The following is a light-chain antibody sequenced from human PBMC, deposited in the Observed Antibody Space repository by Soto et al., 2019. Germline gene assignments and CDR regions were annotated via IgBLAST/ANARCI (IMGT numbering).Light chain of an antibody. Sequence: VMTQSPATLSVSPSERATLSCRASESVSSTLLAWHQQKPGQSPRLLIYRASTRATGVPARFSGSGSGTDFTLTISRLEPEDFAVYYCQHYGASPITFGQGTRLEI. CDR1: ESVSSTL. CDR3: QHYGASPIT. CDR2: RAS. V-gene: IGKV3-20*01. J-gene: IGKJ5*01.